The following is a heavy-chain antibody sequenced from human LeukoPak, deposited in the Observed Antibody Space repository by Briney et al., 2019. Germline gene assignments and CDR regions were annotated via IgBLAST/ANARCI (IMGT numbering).Heavy chain of an antibody. D-gene: IGHD1-7*01. J-gene: IGHJ6*02. CDR1: GYTFTSSG. V-gene: IGHV1-18*01. CDR2: ISGYDGRT. Sequence: ASVKVSCKASGYTFTSSGISWVRQAPGQGLEWMAWISGYDGRTNYAQKFQDRVIMTTDTSTITAYMELRSLRSDDTAVYYCARDWNYRGLDVWGQGTTVTVSS. CDR3: ARDWNYRGLDV.